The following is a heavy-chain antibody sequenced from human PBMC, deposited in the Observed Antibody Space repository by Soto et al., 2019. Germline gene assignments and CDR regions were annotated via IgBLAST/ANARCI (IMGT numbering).Heavy chain of an antibody. J-gene: IGHJ4*02. CDR3: ARRDSSGFPDY. CDR1: GYSFNNNW. V-gene: IGHV5-51*01. CDR2: IHPGDSDS. D-gene: IGHD3-22*01. Sequence: PGESLKISCKGSGYSFNNNWIGWVRQMPGKGLEWMGIIHPGDSDSRYSPSFQGQVTMSVDKSINTAYLQWSSLEASDTAMYYCARRDSSGFPDYWGQGTLVTVSS.